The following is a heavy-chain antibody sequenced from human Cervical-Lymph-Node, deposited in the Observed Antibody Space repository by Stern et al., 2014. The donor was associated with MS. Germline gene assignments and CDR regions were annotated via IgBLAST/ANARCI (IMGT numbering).Heavy chain of an antibody. CDR1: GESLSGHY. CDR2: VSHTGSA. Sequence: QVQLQQWGAGLLKPSETLSLTCGVYGESLSGHYWSWIRQAPEKGLEWMGEVSHTGSANYNPSLKSRITISLDTSKTQFSLNLRSVTAADTAIYYCARRASSRVTLVRGLIKPFDYWAQGTLVTVSS. D-gene: IGHD3-10*01. J-gene: IGHJ4*02. CDR3: ARRASSRVTLVRGLIKPFDY. V-gene: IGHV4-34*01.